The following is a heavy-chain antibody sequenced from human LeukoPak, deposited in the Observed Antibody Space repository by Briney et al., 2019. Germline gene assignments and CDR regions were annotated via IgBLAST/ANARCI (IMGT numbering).Heavy chain of an antibody. D-gene: IGHD2/OR15-2a*01. CDR1: GGSISSYY. CDR2: IYYSGST. V-gene: IGHV4-59*06. Sequence: SETLSLTCTVSGGSISSYYWSWIRQPPGKGLEWIGYIYYSGSTYYNPSLKSRVTISVDTSKNQFSLKLSSVTAADTAVYYCARFWVPGLSYWFDPWGQGTLVTVSS. CDR3: ARFWVPGLSYWFDP. J-gene: IGHJ5*02.